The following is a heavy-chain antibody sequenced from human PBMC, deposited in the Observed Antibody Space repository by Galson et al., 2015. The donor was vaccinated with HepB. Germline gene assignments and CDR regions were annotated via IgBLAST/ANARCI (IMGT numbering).Heavy chain of an antibody. CDR1: GFSFGSYA. Sequence: SLRLSCAASGFSFGSYAISWVRQAPGKGLEWVSVVSYSGANTYYADSVKGRFTISRDNSKNTLYLQMNRLRAEDTAIYYCAKGSGFCRGGSCLNWFDPWGQGTLVTVSS. V-gene: IGHV3-23*01. CDR3: AKGSGFCRGGSCLNWFDP. CDR2: VSYSGANT. J-gene: IGHJ5*02. D-gene: IGHD2-15*01.